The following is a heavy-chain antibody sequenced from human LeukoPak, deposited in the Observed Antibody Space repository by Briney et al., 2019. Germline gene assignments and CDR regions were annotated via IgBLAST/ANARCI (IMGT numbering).Heavy chain of an antibody. J-gene: IGHJ4*02. CDR2: IYCSGGT. CDR3: ARAEYYYDFDY. CDR1: GGSISSYY. D-gene: IGHD3-10*01. Sequence: SETLSLTCTVSGGSISSYYWSWIRQPPGKGLEWIGYIYCSGGTNYNPSLKSRVTISVDTSKNQFSLKLSSVTAADTAVYYCARAEYYYDFDYWGQGTLVTVSS. V-gene: IGHV4-59*12.